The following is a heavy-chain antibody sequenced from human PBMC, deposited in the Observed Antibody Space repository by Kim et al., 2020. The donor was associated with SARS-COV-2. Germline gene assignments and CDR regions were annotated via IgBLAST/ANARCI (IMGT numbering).Heavy chain of an antibody. CDR3: ARGGLATRTPPSSVYY. D-gene: IGHD5-12*01. CDR2: ISAGSTNI. CDR1: GFTFSGYN. J-gene: IGHJ4*01. V-gene: IGHV3-21*01. Sequence: GGSLRLSCAATGFTFSGYNMTWVRQAPGKGLEGVSSISAGSTNIFYAASLEGRFTISRDNAKNSLYLEMNNLGAEDTAVYYCARGGLATRTPPSSVYYWG.